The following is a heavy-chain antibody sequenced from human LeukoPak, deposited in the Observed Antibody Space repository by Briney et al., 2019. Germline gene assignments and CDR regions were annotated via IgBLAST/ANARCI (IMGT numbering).Heavy chain of an antibody. V-gene: IGHV3-30*18. J-gene: IGHJ4*02. D-gene: IGHD2-21*02. Sequence: PGGSLRLSCAASGFTFSSYSMNWVRQAPGKGLEWVAVISSDGTHKYYADSVQGRFTISRDHSKNTLYLQMNSLRDEDTAVYYCAKDGGGDCYFHYWGQGALVTVSS. CDR1: GFTFSSYS. CDR3: AKDGGGDCYFHY. CDR2: ISSDGTHK.